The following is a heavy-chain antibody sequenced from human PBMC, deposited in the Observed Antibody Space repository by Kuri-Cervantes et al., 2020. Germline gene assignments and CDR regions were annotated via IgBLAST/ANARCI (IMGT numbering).Heavy chain of an antibody. V-gene: IGHV3-13*01. CDR3: AKDDIWFGELLTFGLTAYYGMDV. CDR1: GFTFSSYD. D-gene: IGHD3-10*01. CDR2: IGTAGDT. J-gene: IGHJ6*02. Sequence: GESLKISCAASGFTFSSYDIHWVRQATGKGLEWVSAIGTAGDTYYPGSVKGRFTISRENAKNSLYLQMNSLRAGDTAVYYCAKDDIWFGELLTFGLTAYYGMDVWGQGTTVTVSS.